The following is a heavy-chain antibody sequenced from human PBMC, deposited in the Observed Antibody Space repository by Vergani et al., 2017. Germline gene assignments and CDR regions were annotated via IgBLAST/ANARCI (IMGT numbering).Heavy chain of an antibody. CDR1: GGSLSSGSYY. CDR3: VSQDDHNGNPGAFDI. J-gene: IGHJ3*02. V-gene: IGHV4-31*03. Sequence: QVQLQESGPGLLKPSQTLSLTCTVSGGSLSSGSYYWSWVRQRPGKGLEWIGYIYNSGSTYYNPSLKSRVTISVDASKNQFSLKLSSVTAADTAVYYCVSQDDHNGNPGAFDIWGQGKKGTVSS. D-gene: IGHD4-23*01. CDR2: IYNSGST.